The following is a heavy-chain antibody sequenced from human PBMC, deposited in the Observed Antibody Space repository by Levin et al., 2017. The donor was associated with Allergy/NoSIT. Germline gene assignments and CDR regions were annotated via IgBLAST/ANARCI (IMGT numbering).Heavy chain of an antibody. J-gene: IGHJ4*02. CDR2: IYYSGST. D-gene: IGHD3-16*01. Sequence: SETLSLTCTVSGGSISSYYWSWIRQPPGKGLEWIGYIYYSGSTNYNPSLKSRVTISVDTSKNQFSLKLSSVTAADTAVYYCARLGGHDHFDYWGQGTLVTVSS. V-gene: IGHV4-59*08. CDR3: ARLGGHDHFDY. CDR1: GGSISSYY.